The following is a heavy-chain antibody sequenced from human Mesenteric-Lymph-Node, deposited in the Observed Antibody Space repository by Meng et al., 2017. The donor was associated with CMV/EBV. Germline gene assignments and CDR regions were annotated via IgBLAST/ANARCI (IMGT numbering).Heavy chain of an antibody. CDR1: GFTFSTYE. CDR3: ARVSIAARRGGVYYYYYGMDV. D-gene: IGHD6-6*01. CDR2: ITSSDSII. J-gene: IGHJ6*02. Sequence: GESLKISCAASGFTFSTYEMNWVRQAPGKGLEWISYITSSDSIIYYADSVKGRFTISRDNAKNSLYLQMNSLRAEDTAVYYCARVSIAARRGGVYYYYYGMDVWGQGTTVTVSS. V-gene: IGHV3-48*03.